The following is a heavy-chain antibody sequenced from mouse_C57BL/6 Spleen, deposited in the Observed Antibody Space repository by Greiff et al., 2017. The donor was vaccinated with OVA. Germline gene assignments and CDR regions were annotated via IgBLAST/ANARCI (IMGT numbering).Heavy chain of an antibody. Sequence: EVKLVESGGGLVKPGGSLKLSCAASGFTFSSYTMSWVRQTPEKRLEWVATISGGGGNTYYPDSVKGRFTISRDNAKNTLYLQMSSLRSEDTALYYCARQELTGYDGYYDSYFDYWGQGTTLTVSS. CDR1: GFTFSSYT. V-gene: IGHV5-9*01. CDR3: ARQELTGYDGYYDSYFDY. CDR2: ISGGGGNT. J-gene: IGHJ2*01. D-gene: IGHD2-3*01.